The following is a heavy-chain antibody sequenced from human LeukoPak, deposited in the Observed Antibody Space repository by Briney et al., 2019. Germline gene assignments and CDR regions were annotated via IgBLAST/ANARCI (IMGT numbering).Heavy chain of an antibody. Sequence: ASVKASCKAFGDTFTDYSMDWGRQAPGQGGEGRGWISPESGATNYAQNFQGRGTMTRDTASSTAYMELPRLGPDDTAVYYCATSRVRLYYFDLWGQGTLVTVSS. CDR3: ATSRVRLYYFDL. J-gene: IGHJ4*02. CDR2: ISPESGAT. V-gene: IGHV1-2*02. D-gene: IGHD5/OR15-5a*01. CDR1: GDTFTDYS.